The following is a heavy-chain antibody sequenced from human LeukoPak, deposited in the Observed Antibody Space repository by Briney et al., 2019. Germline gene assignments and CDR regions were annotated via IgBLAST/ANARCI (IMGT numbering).Heavy chain of an antibody. Sequence: ASVKVSCKASGYTFTSYGISWVRQAPGQGLEWMGWISAYNGNTNYAQKFQGRVTMTRGTSISTAYKELSRLRSDGTAAYYCWSDSGERGSGSYLIAYWGQGTLVTVSS. V-gene: IGHV1-18*01. J-gene: IGHJ4*02. CDR2: ISAYNGNT. CDR3: WSDSGERGSGSYLIAY. D-gene: IGHD3-10*01. CDR1: GYTFTSYG.